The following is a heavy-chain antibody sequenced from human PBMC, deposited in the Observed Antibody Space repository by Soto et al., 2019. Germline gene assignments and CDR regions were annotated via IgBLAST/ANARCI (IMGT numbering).Heavy chain of an antibody. CDR1: GFTFSSHS. V-gene: IGHV3-21*01. CDR3: ASTYYDFWSGVFPTNY. D-gene: IGHD3-3*01. Sequence: GSLRLSCAASGFTFSSHSMNWVRQAPGKGLEWVSSISSSSSYIYYADSVKGRFTISRDNAKNSLYLQMNSLRAEDTAVYYCASTYYDFWSGVFPTNYWGQGTLVTVSS. J-gene: IGHJ4*02. CDR2: ISSSSSYI.